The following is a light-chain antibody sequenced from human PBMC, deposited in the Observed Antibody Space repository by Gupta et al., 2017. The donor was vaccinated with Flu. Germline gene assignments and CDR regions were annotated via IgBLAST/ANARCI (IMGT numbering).Light chain of an antibody. V-gene: IGKV3-15*01. CDR2: GAS. CDR1: QSVSSN. CDR3: QQYNNCPLT. J-gene: IGKJ4*01. Sequence: EIVMTQSPATLSVSPGERATLSCRASQSVSSNLAWYQQKPGQAPRLLIYGASTRATGIPGRISGSGSGTEFTLTISSLQSEDFAVYYCQQYNNCPLTFGGGTXVEIK.